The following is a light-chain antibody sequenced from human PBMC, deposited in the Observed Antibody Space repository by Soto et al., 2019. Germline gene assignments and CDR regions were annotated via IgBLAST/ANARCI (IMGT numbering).Light chain of an antibody. J-gene: IGKJ1*01. CDR3: QQDNSYWT. CDR1: QSISSW. CDR2: DAS. V-gene: IGKV1-5*01. Sequence: DIQMTQSPSTLSASVGDRVTITCRASQSISSWLAWYQQKPGKAPNLLIYDASSLESGVPSRFSGSGSGTELTLTISSLQPDDFATYYCQQDNSYWTFGQGTKVEIK.